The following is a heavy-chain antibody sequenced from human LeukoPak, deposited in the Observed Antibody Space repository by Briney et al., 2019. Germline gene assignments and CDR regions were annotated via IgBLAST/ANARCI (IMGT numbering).Heavy chain of an antibody. Sequence: ASVKVSCKASGYTFTGYYMHWVRQAPGQGLEWMGWINPNSGGTNYAQKFQGRVTMTRDTSISTAYKELSRLRSDDTAVYYCARALGYCSGGSCYSFGYWGQGTLVTVSS. V-gene: IGHV1-2*02. CDR3: ARALGYCSGGSCYSFGY. J-gene: IGHJ4*02. CDR1: GYTFTGYY. D-gene: IGHD2-15*01. CDR2: INPNSGGT.